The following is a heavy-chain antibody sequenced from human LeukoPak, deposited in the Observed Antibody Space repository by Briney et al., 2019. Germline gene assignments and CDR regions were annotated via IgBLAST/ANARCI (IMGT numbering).Heavy chain of an antibody. CDR1: GYTLTELS. J-gene: IGHJ4*02. D-gene: IGHD2-15*01. V-gene: IGHV1-24*01. CDR3: ATDPVGYCSANGCYSVDY. CDR2: FDPEDGET. Sequence: ASLKVSCTVSGYTLTELSMHWVRQAPGKGLEWMGGFDPEDGETVYAQKFQGRLTMTEDTSTDTAYMELSSLRSDDTAVYHCATDPVGYCSANGCYSVDYWGQGTLVTVSS.